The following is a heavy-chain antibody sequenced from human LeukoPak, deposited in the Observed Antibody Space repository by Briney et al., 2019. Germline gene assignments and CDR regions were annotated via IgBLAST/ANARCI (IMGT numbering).Heavy chain of an antibody. V-gene: IGHV3-23*01. CDR1: GFTFSSYA. CDR2: ISGSGGST. Sequence: GGSLRLSCAASGFTFSSYAMSWVRQAPGKGLEWVSAISGSGGSTYYADSVKGRFTISRDNSKNTLYLRMNSLRAEDTAVYYCAKDPPYYYDSSGYYREEVIDYWGQGTLVTVSS. J-gene: IGHJ4*02. D-gene: IGHD3-22*01. CDR3: AKDPPYYYDSSGYYREEVIDY.